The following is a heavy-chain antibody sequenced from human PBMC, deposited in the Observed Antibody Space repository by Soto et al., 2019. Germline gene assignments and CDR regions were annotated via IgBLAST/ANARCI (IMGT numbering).Heavy chain of an antibody. CDR2: IYYSGST. J-gene: IGHJ3*02. V-gene: IGHV4-59*08. CDR3: ARHSSGWHDAFDI. D-gene: IGHD6-19*01. CDR1: GGSISSYY. Sequence: PSETLSLTCTVSGGSISSYYWSWIRQPPGKGLKWIGYIYYSGSTNYNPSLKSRVTISVDTSKNQFSLKLSSVTAADTAVYYCARHSSGWHDAFDIWGQGTMVTVS.